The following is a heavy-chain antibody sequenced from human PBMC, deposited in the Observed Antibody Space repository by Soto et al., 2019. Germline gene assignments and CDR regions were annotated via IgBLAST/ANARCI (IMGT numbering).Heavy chain of an antibody. CDR1: GYTFTSYG. V-gene: IGHV1-18*04. CDR2: ISAYNGNT. CDR3: ARTAAGTFWFDP. D-gene: IGHD6-13*01. Sequence: SVRVSCKASGYTFTSYGISWVRQAPGQGLEWMGWISAYNGNTNYAQKLQGRVTMTTDTSTSTAYMELRSLRSDDTAVYYCARTAAGTFWFDPWGQGTLVTVSS. J-gene: IGHJ5*02.